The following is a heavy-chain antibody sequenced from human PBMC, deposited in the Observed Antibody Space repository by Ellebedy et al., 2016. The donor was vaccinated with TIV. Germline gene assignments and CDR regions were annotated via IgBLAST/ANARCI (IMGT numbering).Heavy chain of an antibody. CDR1: GLTFNDYW. D-gene: IGHD3-10*01. J-gene: IGHJ4*02. CDR2: ISGSGGST. CDR3: AKYGSGSYGDY. Sequence: PGGSLRLSCAASGLTFNDYWMSWVRQAPGKGLEWVSAISGSGGSTYYADSVKGRFTISRDNSKNTLYLQMNSLRAEDTAVYYCAKYGSGSYGDYWGQGTLVTVSS. V-gene: IGHV3-23*01.